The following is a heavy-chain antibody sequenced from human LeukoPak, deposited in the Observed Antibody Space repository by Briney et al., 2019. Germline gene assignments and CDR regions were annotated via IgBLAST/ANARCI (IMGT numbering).Heavy chain of an antibody. CDR3: ARERTTPYYYYGVDV. V-gene: IGHV4-59*12. CDR1: GGSISAYY. J-gene: IGHJ6*02. Sequence: SETLSLTCAVSGGSISAYYWDWIRQPPGKGLEWIGYIYYTGSTIYNPSLKSRVTISVDTSKNQFSLKLSSVTAADTAVYYCARERTTPYYYYGVDVWGQGTTVTVSS. CDR2: IYYTGST. D-gene: IGHD4-4*01.